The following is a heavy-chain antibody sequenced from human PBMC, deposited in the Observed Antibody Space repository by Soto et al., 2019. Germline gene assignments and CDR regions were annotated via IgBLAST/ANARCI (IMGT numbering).Heavy chain of an antibody. V-gene: IGHV1-18*01. CDR1: GYTFTSYG. CDR3: ARDRFFYKKAAAGPDYFDY. J-gene: IGHJ4*02. Sequence: QVQLVQSGAEVKKPGASVKVSCKASGYTFTSYGISWVRQAPGQGLEWMGWISAYNGNTNYAQKLQGRVTMTTDTSTSTAYMELRSLRSDDTAVYYCARDRFFYKKAAAGPDYFDYWGQGTLVTVSS. D-gene: IGHD6-13*01. CDR2: ISAYNGNT.